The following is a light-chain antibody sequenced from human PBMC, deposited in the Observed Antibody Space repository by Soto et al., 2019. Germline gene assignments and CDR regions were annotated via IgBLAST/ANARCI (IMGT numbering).Light chain of an antibody. J-gene: IGKJ4*01. Sequence: EIVLTQSPGTLSLSPGESATLSCTASLSVSGSYLAWYHQKPGQAPRLLIYDASSRATGIPDRFSGSGSGTDFTLTISRLEPEDFAVYYCQQYRTFGGGTKV. V-gene: IGKV3-20*01. CDR3: QQYRT. CDR1: LSVSGSY. CDR2: DAS.